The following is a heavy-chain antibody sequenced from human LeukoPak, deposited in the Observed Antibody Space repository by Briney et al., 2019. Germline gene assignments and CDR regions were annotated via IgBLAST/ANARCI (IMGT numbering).Heavy chain of an antibody. CDR3: ARSIRYFDWLSSSPDL. J-gene: IGHJ2*01. V-gene: IGHV1-2*02. CDR1: GNTFSSDY. CDR2: INPNSGGT. Sequence: ASVKVSCKASGNTFSSDYMHWVRQAPGQGLEWMGWINPNSGGTNYAQKFQGRVTMTRDTSISTAYMELSRLRSDDTAVYYCARSIRYFDWLSSSPDLWGRGTLVTVSS. D-gene: IGHD3-9*01.